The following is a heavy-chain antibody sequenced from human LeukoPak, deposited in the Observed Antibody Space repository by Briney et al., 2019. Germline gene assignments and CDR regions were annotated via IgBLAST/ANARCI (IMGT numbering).Heavy chain of an antibody. CDR3: ARVGYLDYYDSSGHEDY. D-gene: IGHD3-22*01. Sequence: ASVKVSCKASGYTFTGYYMHWVRQAPGQGLEWMGWINPNSGGTNYAQKFQGRVTMTRDTSISTAYMELSRLRSDDTAVYYCARVGYLDYYDSSGHEDYWGQGTLVTVSS. CDR1: GYTFTGYY. CDR2: INPNSGGT. J-gene: IGHJ4*02. V-gene: IGHV1-2*02.